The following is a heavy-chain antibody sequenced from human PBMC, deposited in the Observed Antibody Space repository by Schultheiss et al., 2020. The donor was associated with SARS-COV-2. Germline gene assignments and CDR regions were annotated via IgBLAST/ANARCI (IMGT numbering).Heavy chain of an antibody. CDR3: AHEYISAGGMDV. Sequence: SGPTLVKPTQTLTLTCTFSGFSLNTRGMCVSWIRQPPGKALEWLALIYWDDDKRYSPSLKSRLTITKDTSKNQVVLTMTNMDPVDTATYYCAHEYISAGGMDVWGQGTTVTVSS. D-gene: IGHD2/OR15-2a*01. CDR1: GFSLNTRGMC. J-gene: IGHJ6*02. CDR2: IYWDDDK. V-gene: IGHV2-5*08.